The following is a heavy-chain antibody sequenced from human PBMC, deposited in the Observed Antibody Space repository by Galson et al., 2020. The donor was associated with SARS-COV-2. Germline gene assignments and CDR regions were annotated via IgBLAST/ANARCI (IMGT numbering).Heavy chain of an antibody. CDR2: LYWDDDK. V-gene: IGHV2-5*02. CDR1: GFQIKSPGVG. Sequence: SGPTLVKPTQTLTLTCAFSGFQIKSPGVGVGWIRQPPEKGLEWLALLYWDDDKRYAYSPSLKNRLSITKDTSQDQVVLTMTGVEPADTGTYYCAYAEIDQGGTWTYWGQGILVTVSP. CDR3: AYAEIDQGGTWTY. J-gene: IGHJ4*02. D-gene: IGHD2-2*01.